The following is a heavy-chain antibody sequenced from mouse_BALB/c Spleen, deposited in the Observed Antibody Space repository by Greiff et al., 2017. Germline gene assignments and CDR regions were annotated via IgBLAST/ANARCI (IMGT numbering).Heavy chain of an antibody. D-gene: IGHD4-1*01. CDR2: IWSGGST. J-gene: IGHJ3*01. Sequence: QVQLQQSGPGLVQPSQSLSITCTVSGFSLTSYGVHWVRQSPGKGLEWLGVIWSGGSTDYNAAFISRLSISKDNSKSQVFFKMNSLQANDTAIYYCARKDLTGRGWFAYWGQGTLVTVSA. V-gene: IGHV2-2*02. CDR1: GFSLTSYG. CDR3: ARKDLTGRGWFAY.